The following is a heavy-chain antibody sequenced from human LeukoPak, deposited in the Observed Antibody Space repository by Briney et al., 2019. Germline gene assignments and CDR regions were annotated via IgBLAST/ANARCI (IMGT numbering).Heavy chain of an antibody. CDR2: IYPGDSDT. J-gene: IGHJ3*02. Sequence: GESLKISCQGSGYSFSTYWITWVRQMPGKGLEWMGIIYPGDSDTRYSPSFQGQVTISTDKSISTAYLQWSSLKASDTAMYYCARPRFYGGNSYDAFDIWGQGTMVTVSS. CDR1: GYSFSTYW. CDR3: ARPRFYGGNSYDAFDI. D-gene: IGHD4-23*01. V-gene: IGHV5-51*01.